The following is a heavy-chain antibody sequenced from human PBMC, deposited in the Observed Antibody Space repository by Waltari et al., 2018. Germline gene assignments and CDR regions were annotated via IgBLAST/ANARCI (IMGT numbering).Heavy chain of an antibody. V-gene: IGHV4-59*02. Sequence: QVQLQESGPGLVKPSETLSLTCTVSGGSVSSHYWRWIRQPPGKGLEWIGYIYYSGSTNYNPSLKSRVTISVDTSKNQFSLKLSSVTAADTAVYYCARDQAPVGGDAFDIWGQGTMVTVSS. CDR2: IYYSGST. CDR3: ARDQAPVGGDAFDI. J-gene: IGHJ3*02. CDR1: GGSVSSHY.